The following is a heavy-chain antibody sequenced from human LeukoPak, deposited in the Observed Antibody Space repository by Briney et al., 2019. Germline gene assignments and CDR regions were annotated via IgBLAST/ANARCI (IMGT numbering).Heavy chain of an antibody. V-gene: IGHV4-59*01. D-gene: IGHD1-1*01. Sequence: STTLSLTCTVSGGSISSYYWSWTRQPPGKGLEWIGYILYSGSSNYFPSLKSRVTISVDTSKNQFSLKLTSVTAADTAVYYCARAHKLNAFDIWGQGTMVTVSS. J-gene: IGHJ3*02. CDR3: ARAHKLNAFDI. CDR1: GGSISSYY. CDR2: ILYSGSS.